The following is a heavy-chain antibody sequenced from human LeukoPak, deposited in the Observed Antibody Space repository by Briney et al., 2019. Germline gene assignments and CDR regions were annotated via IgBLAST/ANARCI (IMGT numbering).Heavy chain of an antibody. J-gene: IGHJ3*02. V-gene: IGHV1-2*02. Sequence: ASVKVSCKASGYTFTGHDMQWVRQAPGQGLEWMGWISPNSGDTLHAQKFQGRVTMARDTSINTAYMELSNLRSDDTAVYYCARARQGAGTYAFDIWGQGTMVTVSS. CDR3: ARARQGAGTYAFDI. D-gene: IGHD6-13*01. CDR1: GYTFTGHD. CDR2: ISPNSGDT.